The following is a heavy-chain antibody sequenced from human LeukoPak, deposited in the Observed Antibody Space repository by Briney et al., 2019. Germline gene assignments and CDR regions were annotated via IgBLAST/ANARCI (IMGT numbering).Heavy chain of an antibody. CDR2: IYSGGST. CDR1: GFSLSDYG. Sequence: GGSLRLSCSASGFSLSDYGMSWVRQAPGKGLEWVSVIYSGGSTYYADSVKGRFTISRDNSKNTLYLQMNSLRAEDTAVYYCAREEYSSGWYTSFDYWGQGTLVTVSS. CDR3: AREEYSSGWYTSFDY. D-gene: IGHD6-19*01. V-gene: IGHV3-66*01. J-gene: IGHJ4*02.